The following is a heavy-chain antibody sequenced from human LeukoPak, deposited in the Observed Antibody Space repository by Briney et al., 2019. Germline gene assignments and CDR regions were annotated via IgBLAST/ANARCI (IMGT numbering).Heavy chain of an antibody. Sequence: GGSLRLSCAASGFTFSSYSMNWVRQAPGKGLEWIGRIKTKTDGGTTEYAAPVKGRFTISRDDSKNTVHLQMNSLKTEDTALYYCVTRVKSTGDYWGQGTLVTVS. CDR3: VTRVKSTGDY. CDR2: IKTKTDGGTT. J-gene: IGHJ4*02. V-gene: IGHV3-15*01. D-gene: IGHD1-1*01. CDR1: GFTFSSYS.